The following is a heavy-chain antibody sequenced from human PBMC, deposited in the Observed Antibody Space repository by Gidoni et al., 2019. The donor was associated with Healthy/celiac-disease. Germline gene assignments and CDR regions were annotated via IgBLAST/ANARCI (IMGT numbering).Heavy chain of an antibody. CDR1: GFTFSSYA. CDR3: AKMGVGATTNYYFDY. CDR2: ISGSGGST. V-gene: IGHV3-23*01. D-gene: IGHD1-26*01. J-gene: IGHJ4*02. Sequence: EVQLLESGGGLVQPGGSLRLSCAASGFTFSSYAMRWGRPAPGKGLGWVSAISGSGGSTYYADSVKGRFTISRDNSKNTLYLQMNSLRAEDTAVYYCAKMGVGATTNYYFDYWGQGTLVTVSS.